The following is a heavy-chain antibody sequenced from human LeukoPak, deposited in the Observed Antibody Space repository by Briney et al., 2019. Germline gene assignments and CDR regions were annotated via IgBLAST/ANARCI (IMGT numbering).Heavy chain of an antibody. Sequence: PGGSLRLSCAASGFTFDDYGMSWVRQAPGKGLEWVSGINWNGGSTGYADSVKGRFTISRDNGKNSLYLQMNSLRAEDTALYYCARAVGSEYAFDIWGQGTMVTVSS. J-gene: IGHJ3*02. CDR2: INWNGGST. CDR1: GFTFDDYG. V-gene: IGHV3-20*04. CDR3: ARAVGSEYAFDI. D-gene: IGHD2-15*01.